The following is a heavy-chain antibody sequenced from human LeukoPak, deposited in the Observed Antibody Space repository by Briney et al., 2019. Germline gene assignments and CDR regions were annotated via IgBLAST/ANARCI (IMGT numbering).Heavy chain of an antibody. CDR2: IYHSGST. CDR3: ARGPYSYDSSGAFDI. V-gene: IGHV4-38-2*02. D-gene: IGHD3-22*01. Sequence: SETLSLTCTVSGYSISSVYYWGWIRQPPGKGLEWIGNIYHSGSTYYNPSLKSRVTISIDTSKNQFSLKLSSVTAADTAVYFCARGPYSYDSSGAFDIWGQGTMVTVSS. CDR1: GYSISSVYY. J-gene: IGHJ3*02.